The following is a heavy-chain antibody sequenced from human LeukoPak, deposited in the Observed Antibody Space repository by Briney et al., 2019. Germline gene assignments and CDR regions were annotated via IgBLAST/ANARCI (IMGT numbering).Heavy chain of an antibody. Sequence: EASVKVSCKASGYTFTGYYMHWVRQAPGQGLEWMGGIIPIFGTANYAQKFQGRVTITADKSTSTAYMELSSLRSEDTAVYYCARGSRVRDFWSGYYLGYWGQGTLVTVSS. V-gene: IGHV1-69*06. CDR3: ARGSRVRDFWSGYYLGY. CDR2: IIPIFGTA. D-gene: IGHD3-3*01. J-gene: IGHJ4*02. CDR1: GYTFTGYY.